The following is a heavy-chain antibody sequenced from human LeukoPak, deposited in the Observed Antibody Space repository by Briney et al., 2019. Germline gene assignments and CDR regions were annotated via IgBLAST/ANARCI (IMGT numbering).Heavy chain of an antibody. CDR3: VRGGFGHAMDV. CDR2: INNDGSGT. Sequence: GGSLRLSCAASGFTFSSYWMHWVRQAPGKGLVWVSVINNDGSGTNYADSVKDRSTISRDNTTNTLYLQMTSLGAEDTAVYYCVRGGFGHAMDVWGQGTTVTVSS. CDR1: GFTFSSYW. J-gene: IGHJ6*02. V-gene: IGHV3-74*01. D-gene: IGHD3-10*01.